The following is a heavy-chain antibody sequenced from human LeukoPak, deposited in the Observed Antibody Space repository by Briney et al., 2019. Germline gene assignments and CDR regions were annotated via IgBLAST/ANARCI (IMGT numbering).Heavy chain of an antibody. V-gene: IGHV3-9*01. J-gene: IGHJ4*02. Sequence: GGSLRLSCAASGFTFSSYAMHWVRQAPGKGLEWVSGISWNSGSIGYADSVKGRFTISRDNAKNSLYLQMNSLRAEDTALYYCAKGIRGYDFNYFDYWGQGTLVTVSS. CDR1: GFTFSSYA. CDR2: ISWNSGSI. D-gene: IGHD5-12*01. CDR3: AKGIRGYDFNYFDY.